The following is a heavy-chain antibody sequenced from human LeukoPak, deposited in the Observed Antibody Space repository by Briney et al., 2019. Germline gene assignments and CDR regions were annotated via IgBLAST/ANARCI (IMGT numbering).Heavy chain of an antibody. D-gene: IGHD3-10*01. CDR3: TTALLWFGESPVDY. J-gene: IGHJ4*02. Sequence: GGSLRLSCAASGFTFSNAWMSWVRQAPGKGLEWVGRIKSKTDGGTTDYAAPVKGRFTISRDDSNNTLYLQMNSLKTEDTAVYYCTTALLWFGESPVDYWGQGTLVTVSS. CDR2: IKSKTDGGTT. CDR1: GFTFSNAW. V-gene: IGHV3-15*01.